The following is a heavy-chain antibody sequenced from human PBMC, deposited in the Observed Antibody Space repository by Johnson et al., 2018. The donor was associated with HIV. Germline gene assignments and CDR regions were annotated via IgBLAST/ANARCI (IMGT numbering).Heavy chain of an antibody. J-gene: IGHJ3*02. CDR3: AKDVGNYWPNAFDI. CDR1: GFVFSDYV. D-gene: IGHD3-22*01. V-gene: IGHV3-30*02. CDR2: IRYDGSGK. Sequence: QVHLVESGGGLIQPGGSLRLSCAASGFVFSDYVMHWVRQAPGKGLDWVTFIRYDGSGKYYADSVNGPFTMSRDNSKNTLYLQMTSLRAEDTAVYYCAKDVGNYWPNAFDIWGQGTTVTVSS.